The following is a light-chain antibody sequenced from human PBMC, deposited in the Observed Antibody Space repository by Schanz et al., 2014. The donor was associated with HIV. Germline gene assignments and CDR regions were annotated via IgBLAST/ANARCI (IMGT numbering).Light chain of an antibody. CDR2: DDD. CDR3: AAWDDSLSGRV. Sequence: QSVLTQPPSLSGAPGQRVSLSCNGSSSNIGAGYDVHWYQQFPGTAPKLLIFDDDSRPSGVPDRFSGSKSGTSASLAITGLQADDEADYYCAAWDDSLSGRVFGGGTKLTVL. J-gene: IGLJ3*02. CDR1: SSNIGAGYD. V-gene: IGLV1-40*01.